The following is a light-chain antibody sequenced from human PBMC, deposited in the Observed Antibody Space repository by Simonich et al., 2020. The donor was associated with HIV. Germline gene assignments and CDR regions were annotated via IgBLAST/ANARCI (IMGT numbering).Light chain of an antibody. V-gene: IGKV3D-15*01. J-gene: IGKJ3*01. CDR1: QSISSN. Sequence: EIVMTQSPATLSVSPGERATLSCRASQSISSNLAWYQQKPGQAPRLLISGASTRATGIPARFSGSGSGTEFTLTISSLQSEDFAVYYCQQRSNWPLTFGPGTKVDIK. CDR2: GAS. CDR3: QQRSNWPLT.